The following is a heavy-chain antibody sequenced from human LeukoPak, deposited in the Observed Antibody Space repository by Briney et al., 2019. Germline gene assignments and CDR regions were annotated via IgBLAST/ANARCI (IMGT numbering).Heavy chain of an antibody. J-gene: IGHJ4*02. D-gene: IGHD6-19*01. CDR1: GFTFSSSA. CDR2: ISASGGST. Sequence: GGSLRLSCAASGFTFSSSAMSWVRQVPGKGLEWVSGISASGGSTSYADSVRGRFTISRDNSKNTLYVQMNSLRDEDTAVYYCAVWYSSGWYDPNFDYWGQGTLVTVSS. CDR3: AVWYSSGWYDPNFDY. V-gene: IGHV3-23*01.